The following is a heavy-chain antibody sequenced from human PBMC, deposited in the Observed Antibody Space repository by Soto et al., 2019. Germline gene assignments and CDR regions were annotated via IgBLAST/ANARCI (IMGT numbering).Heavy chain of an antibody. CDR2: IYYSGST. D-gene: IGHD3-9*01. Sequence: PSETLSLTWTVSGGSISSYYWSWIRQPPGKGLEWIGYIYYSGSTNYNPSLKSRVTISVDTSKNQFSLKLSSVTAADTAVYYCARDRGYYDILTGYKKGYYYYGMDVWGQGTTVTVSS. V-gene: IGHV4-59*01. J-gene: IGHJ6*02. CDR1: GGSISSYY. CDR3: ARDRGYYDILTGYKKGYYYYGMDV.